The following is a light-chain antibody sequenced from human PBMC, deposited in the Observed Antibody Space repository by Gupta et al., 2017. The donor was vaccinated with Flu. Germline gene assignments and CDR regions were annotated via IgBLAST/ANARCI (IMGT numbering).Light chain of an antibody. CDR2: EVS. CDR1: SSDIATYNY. J-gene: IGLJ3*02. Sequence: QSALTQPASISGSPGQSITISCTGTSSDIATYNYVSWYQHHPVKAPKLLIYEVSNRPSGVSNRFSGSKSGNTASRTISGLQAEDEADYYCSSYTSTNTWVFGGGTKLTVI. V-gene: IGLV2-14*01. CDR3: SSYTSTNTWV.